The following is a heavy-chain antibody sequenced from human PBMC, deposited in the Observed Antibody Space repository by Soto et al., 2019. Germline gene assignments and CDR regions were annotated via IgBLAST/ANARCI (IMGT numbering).Heavy chain of an antibody. Sequence: SQTLSLTCAISGDSASNNNAAWNWIRQSPSRGLEWLGRTYYRSEWHNDYAVSVKSRITINPDTSKNQFSLHLNSVTPEDTAVYYCARTYSSGWYLYYFDFWGQGTLVTVSS. CDR1: GDSASNNNAA. CDR3: ARTYSSGWYLYYFDF. CDR2: TYYRSEWHN. J-gene: IGHJ4*02. D-gene: IGHD6-19*01. V-gene: IGHV6-1*01.